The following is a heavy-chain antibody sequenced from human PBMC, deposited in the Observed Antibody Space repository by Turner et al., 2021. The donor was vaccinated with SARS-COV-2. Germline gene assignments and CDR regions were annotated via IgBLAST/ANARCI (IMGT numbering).Heavy chain of an antibody. J-gene: IGHJ5*02. Sequence: QVQLLQSGPGLVEPSQTLSLTCSISGEGVSLNRAIWNWIRQSPSRGLEWLGRTYFRSKWFNDYALSVTSRINITLDTAKRQLSLQLNSVTPDDTAVYYCSRESGTEFRPMDSWGQGTLVIVSS. CDR2: TYFRSKWFN. D-gene: IGHD1-1*01. CDR3: SRESGTEFRPMDS. CDR1: GEGVSLNRAI. V-gene: IGHV6-1*01.